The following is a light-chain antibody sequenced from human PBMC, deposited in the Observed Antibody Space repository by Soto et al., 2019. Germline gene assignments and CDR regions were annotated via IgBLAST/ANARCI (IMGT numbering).Light chain of an antibody. CDR1: SSDVGSYNL. J-gene: IGLJ2*01. CDR3: CSYAASNTV. Sequence: QSVLTQPASVSGSPGQSITISCTGTSSDVGSYNLVSWYQQHPGKAPKLMIYEGSKRPSGVSNRFSGSKSGNTASLTISGLQPEDEADYYCCSYAASNTVFGGGTKLTVL. CDR2: EGS. V-gene: IGLV2-23*01.